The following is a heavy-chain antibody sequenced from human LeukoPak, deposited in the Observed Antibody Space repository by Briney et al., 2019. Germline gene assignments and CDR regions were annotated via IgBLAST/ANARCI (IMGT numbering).Heavy chain of an antibody. V-gene: IGHV3-23*01. CDR3: AKSGSGWYRFDC. CDR2: ISGSGDST. D-gene: IGHD6-19*01. CDR1: GFTFSSCA. J-gene: IGHJ4*02. Sequence: PGGSLRLSCAASGFTFSSCAMSWVRQAPGKGLEWVSAISGSGDSTYYADSVKGRFTISRDNSKNTLYLQMNSLRAEDTAVYYCAKSGSGWYRFDCWGQGTLVTVSS.